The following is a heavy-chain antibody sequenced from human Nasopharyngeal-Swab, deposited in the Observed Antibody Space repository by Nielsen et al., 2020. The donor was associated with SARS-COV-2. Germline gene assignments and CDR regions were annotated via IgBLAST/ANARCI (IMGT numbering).Heavy chain of an antibody. D-gene: IGHD3-16*01. V-gene: IGHV1-2*06. CDR1: RNTFNAYI. CDR3: WIENGMSYAFWS. Sequence: ASVQVSCKAPRNTFNAYILHWARQGPGQGLERMGRISPSSGSTDYAQKFQGRVTANRDTSTNVFYMELSGLTSDDSALYFSWIENGMSYAFWSWGQGALVTVSS. CDR2: ISPSSGST. J-gene: IGHJ4*02.